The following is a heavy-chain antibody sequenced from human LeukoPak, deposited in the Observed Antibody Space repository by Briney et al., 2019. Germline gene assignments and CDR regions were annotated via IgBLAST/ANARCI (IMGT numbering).Heavy chain of an antibody. CDR2: ISSITTYI. CDR3: ARDLMGWDLHYFDY. V-gene: IGHV3-21*01. Sequence: GGSLRLSCAASGFTFSTYSMHWVRQAPGKGLEWVSSISSITTYIYYSDSVKGRFTISRDNAKNSLYLQMNSLRAEDTAVYYCARDLMGWDLHYFDYWGQGTLVTVSS. D-gene: IGHD1-26*01. CDR1: GFTFSTYS. J-gene: IGHJ4*02.